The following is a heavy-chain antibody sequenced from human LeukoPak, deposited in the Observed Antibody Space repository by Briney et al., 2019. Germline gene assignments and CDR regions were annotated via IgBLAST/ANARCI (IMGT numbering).Heavy chain of an antibody. CDR3: ARDPRGITALVDYFDY. D-gene: IGHD5-18*01. CDR1: GFTFRSYG. J-gene: IGHJ4*02. V-gene: IGHV3-48*01. Sequence: GGSLRLSCAASGFTFRSYGMHWVRQAPGKGLEWVSYISSSSSTIYYADSVKGRFTISRDNAKNSLYLQMNSLRAEDTAVYYCARDPRGITALVDYFDYWGQGTLVTVSS. CDR2: ISSSSSTI.